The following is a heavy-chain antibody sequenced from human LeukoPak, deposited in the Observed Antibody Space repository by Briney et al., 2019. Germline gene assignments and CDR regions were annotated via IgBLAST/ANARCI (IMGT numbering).Heavy chain of an antibody. Sequence: SETLSLTCTVSGGSISSYYWSWIRQPPGKGLEWIGYIYYSGSTNYNPSLKSRVTISVDTSKNQFSLKLSSVTAADTAVYYCARGLNYDFLSGYYTREYYFDYWGQGTLVTVSS. V-gene: IGHV4-59*01. D-gene: IGHD3-3*01. CDR1: GGSISSYY. CDR2: IYYSGST. CDR3: ARGLNYDFLSGYYTREYYFDY. J-gene: IGHJ4*02.